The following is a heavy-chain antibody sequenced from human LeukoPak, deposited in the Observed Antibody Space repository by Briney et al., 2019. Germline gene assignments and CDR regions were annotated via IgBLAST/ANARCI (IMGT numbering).Heavy chain of an antibody. J-gene: IGHJ4*02. D-gene: IGHD2-2*01. CDR1: GGSISSGSYY. Sequence: SETLSLTCTVSGGSISSGSYYWSWIRQPAGKGLEWIGRIYTSGSTNYNPSLKSRVTISVDTSKNQFSLKLSSVTAADTAVYFCARGGCSSTSCYWKKNYFDFWGQGTLVTVSS. CDR3: ARGGCSSTSCYWKKNYFDF. CDR2: IYTSGST. V-gene: IGHV4-61*02.